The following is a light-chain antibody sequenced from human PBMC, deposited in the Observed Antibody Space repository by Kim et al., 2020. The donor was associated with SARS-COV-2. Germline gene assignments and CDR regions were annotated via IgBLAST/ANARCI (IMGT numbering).Light chain of an antibody. CDR1: DGNIADNY. V-gene: IGLV6-57*03. CDR2: EDS. J-gene: IGLJ2*01. CDR3: QSYDISNVI. Sequence: GNTVTSSCTRTDGNIADNYVQWYQQRPGSAPTIVIYEDSERPSGVPDRFSGSIDTSSSSASLTISGLKTEDEADYYCQSYDISNVIFGGGTQLTVL.